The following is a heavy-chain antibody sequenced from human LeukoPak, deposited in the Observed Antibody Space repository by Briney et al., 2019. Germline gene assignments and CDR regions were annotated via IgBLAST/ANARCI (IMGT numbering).Heavy chain of an antibody. CDR1: GFTVSDND. J-gene: IGHJ4*02. CDR2: IYSAGST. D-gene: IGHD5-18*01. Sequence: PGGSLRLSCVASGFTVSDNDMTWVRQAPGKGLEWVSVIYSAGSTNYADSVKGRFTISRDNSKNTLYLQMNRLRADDTALYYCARDPGYSYGYDYWGQGTLVTVSS. V-gene: IGHV3-66*01. CDR3: ARDPGYSYGYDY.